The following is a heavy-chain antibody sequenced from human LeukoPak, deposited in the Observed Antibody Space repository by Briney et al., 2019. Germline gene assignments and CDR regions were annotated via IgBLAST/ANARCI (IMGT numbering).Heavy chain of an antibody. D-gene: IGHD3-10*01. CDR3: AREAYGSGRRHGLDV. V-gene: IGHV1-46*02. J-gene: IGHJ6*02. CDR1: GYTFNNYY. Sequence: ASVKVSCKASGYTFNNYYMHWVRQAPGQGLERKGVSNPSGAGTNYAQKFRGRVTMTRDTSISTVYIDLSSLRSDDTAGYYCAREAYGSGRRHGLDVWGQGTTVTVSS. CDR2: SNPSGAGT.